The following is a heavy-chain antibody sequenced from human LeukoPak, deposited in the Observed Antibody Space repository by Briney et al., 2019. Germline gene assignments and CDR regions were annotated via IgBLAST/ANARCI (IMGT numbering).Heavy chain of an antibody. CDR1: GGTFSSYA. CDR2: IIPIFVTA. D-gene: IGHD6-13*01. J-gene: IGHJ5*02. V-gene: IGHV1-69*13. CDR3: ARGGWSGDSSSWFPSWFDP. Sequence: SVKVSCKASGGTFSSYAISWVRQAPGQGLEWMGGIIPIFVTANYAQKFQGRVTIAADESTSTAYMELSSLRSEDTAVYYCARGGWSGDSSSWFPSWFDPWGQGTLVTVSS.